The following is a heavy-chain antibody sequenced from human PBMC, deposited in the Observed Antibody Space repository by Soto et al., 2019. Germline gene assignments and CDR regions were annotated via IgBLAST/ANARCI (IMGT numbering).Heavy chain of an antibody. CDR2: ISYDGSNK. CDR1: GFTFSSYG. CDR3: AKDGLGYCSGGSCSSSYFQH. D-gene: IGHD2-15*01. Sequence: GGSLRLSCAASGFTFSSYGMHWVRQAPGKGLEWVAVISYDGSNKYYADSVKGRFTISRDNSKNTLYLQMNSLRAEDTAVYYCAKDGLGYCSGGSCSSSYFQHWGQGTLVTVSS. J-gene: IGHJ1*01. V-gene: IGHV3-30*18.